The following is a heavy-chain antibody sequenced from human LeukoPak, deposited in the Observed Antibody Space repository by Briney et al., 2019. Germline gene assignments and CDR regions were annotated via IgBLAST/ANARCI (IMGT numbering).Heavy chain of an antibody. D-gene: IGHD6-13*01. Sequence: GSLRLFCAASGFTFLSYWMTWVRQAPGKGLEWVANIKQRGSEKYYVDSVKGRFTISRDDAKNSLYLQMNSLRDEDTAMYYCTRGGQTSSWFWVDWGQGTLVTVSS. CDR3: TRGGQTSSWFWVD. J-gene: IGHJ4*02. V-gene: IGHV3-7*01. CDR1: GFTFLSYW. CDR2: IKQRGSEK.